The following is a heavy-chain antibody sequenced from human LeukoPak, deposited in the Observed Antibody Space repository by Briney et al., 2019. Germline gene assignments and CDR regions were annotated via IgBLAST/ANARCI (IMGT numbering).Heavy chain of an antibody. CDR1: EYTFTGYY. CDR3: ARDPYDFWSGYYISDAFDI. V-gene: IGHV1-2*02. CDR2: INPNSGGT. D-gene: IGHD3-3*01. J-gene: IGHJ3*02. Sequence: ASVKVSCKASEYTFTGYYMHWVRQAPGQGLEWMGWINPNSGGTNYAQKFQGRVTMTRDTSISTAYMELSRLRSDDTAVYYCARDPYDFWSGYYISDAFDIWGQGTMVTVSS.